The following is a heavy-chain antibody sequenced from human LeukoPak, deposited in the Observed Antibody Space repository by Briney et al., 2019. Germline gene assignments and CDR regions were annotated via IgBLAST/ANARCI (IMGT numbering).Heavy chain of an antibody. J-gene: IGHJ3*02. CDR2: ISYDGNNK. CDR1: GFTFSNYA. CDR3: ASDPKGGFSYGWGAFDI. V-gene: IGHV3-30-3*01. D-gene: IGHD5-18*01. Sequence: PGGSLRLSCAASGFTFSNYAMHWVRQAPGKGLEWVAVISYDGNNKYYADSVKGRFIISRDNSKNTLYLQMHSLRPEDTTVYYCASDPKGGFSYGWGAFDIWGQGTMVTVSS.